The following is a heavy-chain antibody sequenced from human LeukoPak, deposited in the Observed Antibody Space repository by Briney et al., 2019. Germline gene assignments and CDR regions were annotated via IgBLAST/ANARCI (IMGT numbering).Heavy chain of an antibody. D-gene: IGHD3-22*01. J-gene: IGHJ4*02. CDR3: ARGWDYDSGGRPTAYVY. Sequence: SVKVSCKASGGTFISYAISWVRQAPGQGLEWMGGIIPIFGTANYAQKFQGKVTITADESTSTAYMELSRLRSEDTAVYYCARGWDYDSGGRPTAYVYWGQGTLVSVSS. CDR2: IIPIFGTA. CDR1: GGTFISYA. V-gene: IGHV1-69*13.